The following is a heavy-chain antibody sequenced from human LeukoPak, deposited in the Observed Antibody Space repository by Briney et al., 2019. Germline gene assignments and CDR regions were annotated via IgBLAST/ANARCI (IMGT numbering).Heavy chain of an antibody. Sequence: PSETLSLTCAVYGGSFSGYYWSWIRQPPGKGLEWIGEINHSGSTNYNPSLKSRVTISVDTSKNQFSLKLSSVTAADTAVYYCARGVGYCSSTSCYNRMFDPWGQGTLVTVSS. CDR2: INHSGST. CDR1: GGSFSGYY. CDR3: ARGVGYCSSTSCYNRMFDP. V-gene: IGHV4-34*01. J-gene: IGHJ5*02. D-gene: IGHD2-2*01.